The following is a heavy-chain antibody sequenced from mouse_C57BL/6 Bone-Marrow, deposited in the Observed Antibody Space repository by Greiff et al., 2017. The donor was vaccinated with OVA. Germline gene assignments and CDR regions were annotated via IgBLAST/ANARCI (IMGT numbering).Heavy chain of an antibody. CDR3: VRHDRYRDYFDY. J-gene: IGHJ2*01. CDR2: IRSKSNNYAT. CDR1: GFSFNTYA. D-gene: IGHD2-14*01. V-gene: IGHV10-1*01. Sequence: EVMLVESGGGLVQPKGSLKLSCAASGFSFNTYAMNWVRQAPGKGLEWVARIRSKSNNYATYYADSVKDRFTISRDDSESMLYLQMNNLKTEDTAMYYCVRHDRYRDYFDYWGQGTTLTVSS.